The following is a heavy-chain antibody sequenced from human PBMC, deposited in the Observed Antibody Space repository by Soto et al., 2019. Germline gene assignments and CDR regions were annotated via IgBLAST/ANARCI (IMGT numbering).Heavy chain of an antibody. D-gene: IGHD1-1*01. Sequence: GESLKISCQASGYRFSNYWITWVRQMPWKGLEWMGTIDPNDYYSNNSPSFQGHVTISADTSINTAYLHWSSLKASDTAIYYCARRLSGPKEEYNAYYFYGLDVWGQGTTVTVSS. CDR1: GYRFSNYW. J-gene: IGHJ6*02. CDR3: ARRLSGPKEEYNAYYFYGLDV. CDR2: IDPNDYYS. V-gene: IGHV5-10-1*01.